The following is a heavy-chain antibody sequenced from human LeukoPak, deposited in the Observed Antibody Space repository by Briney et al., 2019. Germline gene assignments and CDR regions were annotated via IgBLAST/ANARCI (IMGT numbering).Heavy chain of an antibody. D-gene: IGHD2-2*01. V-gene: IGHV4-4*07. CDR2: IYTSGST. CDR3: ARLGGDIVVVPAEEYYSYYYYMDV. J-gene: IGHJ6*03. Sequence: SETLSLTCTVSGGSISSYYWSWVRQPAGKGLEWIARIYTSGSTKYNPSHKSRANMSVDTSKNQFTLKLSSVPDADTAVYYCARLGGDIVVVPAEEYYSYYYYMDVWGKGTTVTVSS. CDR1: GGSISSYY.